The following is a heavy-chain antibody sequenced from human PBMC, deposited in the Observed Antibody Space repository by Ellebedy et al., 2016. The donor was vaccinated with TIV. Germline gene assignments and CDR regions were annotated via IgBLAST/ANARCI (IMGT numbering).Heavy chain of an antibody. CDR2: INHSGST. D-gene: IGHD3-10*01. CDR3: ARVGVRGVAV. CDR1: GYSISSGYY. V-gene: IGHV4-38-2*02. J-gene: IGHJ6*02. Sequence: SETLSLXXTVSGYSISSGYYWSWIRQPPGKGLEWIGEINHSGSTNYNPSLKSRVTISVDTSKNQFSLKLSSVTAADTAVYYCARVGVRGVAVWGQGTTVTVSS.